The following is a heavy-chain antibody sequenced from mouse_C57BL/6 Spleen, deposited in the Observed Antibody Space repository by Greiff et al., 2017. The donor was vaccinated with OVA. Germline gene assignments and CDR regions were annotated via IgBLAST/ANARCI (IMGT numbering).Heavy chain of an antibody. CDR1: GFTFSDFY. J-gene: IGHJ1*03. CDR3: ARDADCDDDYWYFDV. V-gene: IGHV7-1*01. Sequence: EVQVVESGGGLVQSGRSLRLSCATSGFTFSDFYMEWVRQAPGKGLEWIAASRNKANDYTTEYSASVKGRFIVSRDTSQSILYLQMNALRAENTAMYYCARDADCDDDYWYFDVWGTGTTVTVSS. D-gene: IGHD2-12*01. CDR2: SRNKANDYTT.